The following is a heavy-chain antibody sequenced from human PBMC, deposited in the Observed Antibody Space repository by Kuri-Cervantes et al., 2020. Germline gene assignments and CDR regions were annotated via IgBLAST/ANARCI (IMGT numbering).Heavy chain of an antibody. CDR2: SNAGNGNT. J-gene: IGHJ4*02. CDR3: ARDPPWALPMKAVAVCFDY. V-gene: IGHV1-3*02. D-gene: IGHD6-19*01. CDR1: GYTFTSYA. Sequence: ASVKVSCKASGYTFTSYAMHWVRQAPGQRLEWMGWSNAGNGNTKYSQEFQGRVTITRDTSTSTAYMKLRSLRSDDTAVYYCARDPPWALPMKAVAVCFDYWGQGTLVTVSS.